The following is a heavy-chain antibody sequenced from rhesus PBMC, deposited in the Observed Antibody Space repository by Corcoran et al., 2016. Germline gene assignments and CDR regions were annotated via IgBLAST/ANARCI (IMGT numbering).Heavy chain of an antibody. J-gene: IGHJ5-1*01. CDR1: GGSISSNY. V-gene: IGHV4-147*01. D-gene: IGHD4-4*01. CDR3: ARETYGSYLNRFDV. CDR2: IGGSSGST. Sequence: QVQLQESGPELVKPSETLSLTCAVSGGSISSNYWSWIRQPPGKGLEWIGHIGGSSGSTNYNPPLKSRVTISTDPSKNQFSLKLSSVTAADTAVYYCARETYGSYLNRFDVWGPGVLVTVSS.